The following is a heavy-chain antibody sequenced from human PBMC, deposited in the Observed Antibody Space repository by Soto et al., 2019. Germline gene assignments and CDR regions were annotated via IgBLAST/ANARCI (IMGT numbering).Heavy chain of an antibody. V-gene: IGHV3-23*01. D-gene: IGHD3-3*01. CDR2: ISGSGGST. CDR1: GFTFSSYA. J-gene: IGHJ4*02. CDR3: AKVGTYYEGFLEWLLLYYFDY. Sequence: GGSLRLSCAASGFTFSSYAMSWVRQAPGKGLEWVSAISGSGGSTYYADSVKGRFTISRDNSKNTLYLQMNSLRAEDTAVYYCAKVGTYYEGFLEWLLLYYFDYWGQGTLVTVSS.